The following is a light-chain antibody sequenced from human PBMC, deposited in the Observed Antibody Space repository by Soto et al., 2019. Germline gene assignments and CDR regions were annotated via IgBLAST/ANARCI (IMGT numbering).Light chain of an antibody. CDR3: QQYGHSPLLYT. CDR2: GSS. Sequence: EIVLTQSPGPLSLSPGERATLSCRTSQSVNSNFLAWYQQKPGQAPRLLVYGSSTRAAGVPDRLSGSGSGTAFTLSISRLEPEDFAVYYCQQYGHSPLLYTFGQGTKLGVK. J-gene: IGKJ2*01. V-gene: IGKV3-20*01. CDR1: QSVNSNF.